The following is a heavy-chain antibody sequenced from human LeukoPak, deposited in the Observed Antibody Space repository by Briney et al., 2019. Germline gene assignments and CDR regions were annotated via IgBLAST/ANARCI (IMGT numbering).Heavy chain of an antibody. CDR3: ARENWGRCWGSGGSCYETNFDY. CDR2: IKHDGSEK. D-gene: IGHD2-15*01. CDR1: GFIFSSYW. Sequence: GGSLRLSCAASGFIFSSYWMNWVRHAPGKGLEWVANIKHDGSEKYYVDSVKGRFTISRDNAKNSLYLQMNSLRAEDTAVYYCARENWGRCWGSGGSCYETNFDYWGQGTLVTVSS. J-gene: IGHJ4*02. V-gene: IGHV3-7*05.